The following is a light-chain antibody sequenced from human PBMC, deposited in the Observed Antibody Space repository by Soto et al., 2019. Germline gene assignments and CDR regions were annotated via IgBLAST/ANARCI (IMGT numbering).Light chain of an antibody. Sequence: SYELTQPPSVSVAPGKTARITCGGNNIGSKNVHWYQQKPGQAPVVVIYYDSDRPSGIPERFSGSNSGNTATLTISRIEAGDEADYYCQVWDSNSAHYVFGTGTKLTVL. V-gene: IGLV3-21*04. J-gene: IGLJ1*01. CDR1: NIGSKN. CDR3: QVWDSNSAHYV. CDR2: YDS.